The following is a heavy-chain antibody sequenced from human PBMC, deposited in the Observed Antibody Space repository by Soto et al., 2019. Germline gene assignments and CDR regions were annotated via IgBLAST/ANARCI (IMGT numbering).Heavy chain of an antibody. J-gene: IGHJ4*02. CDR2: ISAYNGNT. CDR1: GYTFTSYV. Sequence: GASVKVSCKASGYTFTSYVISWVRQAPGQGLEWMGWISAYNGNTKYSQKFQGRVTITRDTSASTGYMELSSLRSEDTAVYYCARDPGYSYGYNWGQGTLVTVSS. CDR3: ARDPGYSYGYN. D-gene: IGHD5-18*01. V-gene: IGHV1-18*01.